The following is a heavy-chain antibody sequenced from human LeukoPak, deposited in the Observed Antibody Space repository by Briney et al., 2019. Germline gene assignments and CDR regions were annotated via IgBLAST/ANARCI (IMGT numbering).Heavy chain of an antibody. CDR2: ISAYNGNA. J-gene: IGHJ4*02. Sequence: ASVKVSCKASGYTFTNYGISWVRQAPGQGLEWMGWISAYNGNANYAQKLQGRVIMTTDTSTNTAYMELRSLRSDDTAVYYRARGGRSSSWPAPFDYWGQGTLVTVSS. CDR1: GYTFTNYG. CDR3: ARGGRSSSWPAPFDY. V-gene: IGHV1-18*01. D-gene: IGHD6-13*01.